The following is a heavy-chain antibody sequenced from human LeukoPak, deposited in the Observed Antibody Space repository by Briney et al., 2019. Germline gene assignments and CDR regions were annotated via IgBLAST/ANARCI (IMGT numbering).Heavy chain of an antibody. V-gene: IGHV1-2*02. CDR1: GYTSTGYY. CDR3: ARGLYYYGSGRIGYYMDV. D-gene: IGHD3-10*01. J-gene: IGHJ6*03. Sequence: ASVKVSCKASGYTSTGYYMHWVRQAPGQGLEWMGWINPNSGGTNYAQKFQGRVTMTRDTSISTAYMELSRLRSDDTAVYYCARGLYYYGSGRIGYYMDVWGKGTTVTVSS. CDR2: INPNSGGT.